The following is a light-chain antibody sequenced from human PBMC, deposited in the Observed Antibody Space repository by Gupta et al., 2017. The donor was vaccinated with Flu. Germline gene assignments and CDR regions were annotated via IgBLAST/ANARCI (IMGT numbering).Light chain of an antibody. CDR2: AAS. V-gene: IGKV1-27*01. CDR1: QGISNY. Sequence: GDRVTITCRASQGISNYLAWYQQKPGKVPKILIYAASTLQSGVPSRFIGSGSGTDFTLTISSLQPEDVATYYCQKYNNAPNTFGQGTKLEIK. CDR3: QKYNNAPNT. J-gene: IGKJ2*01.